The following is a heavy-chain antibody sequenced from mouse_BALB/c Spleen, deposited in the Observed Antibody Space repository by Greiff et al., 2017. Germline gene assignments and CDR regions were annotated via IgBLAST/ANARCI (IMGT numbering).Heavy chain of an antibody. CDR3: ARKDDYYAMDY. Sequence: VQLVESGAELVRPGVSVKISCKGSGYTFTDYAMHWVKQSHAKSLEWIGVISTYYGDASYNQKFKGKATMTVDKSSSTAYMELARLTSEDSAIYYCARKDDYYAMDYWGQGTSVTVSS. CDR2: ISTYYGDA. CDR1: GYTFTDYA. V-gene: IGHV1S137*01. J-gene: IGHJ4*01.